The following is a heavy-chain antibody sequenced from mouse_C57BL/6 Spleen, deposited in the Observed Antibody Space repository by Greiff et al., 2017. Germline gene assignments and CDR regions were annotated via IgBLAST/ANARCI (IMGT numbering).Heavy chain of an antibody. J-gene: IGHJ4*01. CDR3: ERDDYVLKDAALDY. Sequence: EVQRVESGGDLVKPGGSLKLSCAASGFTFSSYGMSWVRQTPDKRLEWVATISSGCSYTYSPDSVTGRVTISRDNANNTLYLQLSSLKSEDTAMYYCERDDYVLKDAALDYWGQGTSVTVSS. D-gene: IGHD2-4*01. CDR1: GFTFSSYG. CDR2: ISSGCSYT. V-gene: IGHV5-6*01.